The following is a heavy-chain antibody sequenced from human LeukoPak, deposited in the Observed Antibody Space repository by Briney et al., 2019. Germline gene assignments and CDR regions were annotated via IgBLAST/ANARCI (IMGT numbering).Heavy chain of an antibody. J-gene: IGHJ6*02. V-gene: IGHV1-18*01. CDR2: ISAYNGNT. D-gene: IGHD3-3*01. CDR1: GYTFTSYG. CDR3: ASDHPIYDFWSGYSDYYYYYAMDV. Sequence: ASVTVSCKASGYTFTSYGISWVRQAPGRGREWMGWISAYNGNTKYAQKLQGRVTMTTDTSTSTAYMELRSLRSDDTAVYYCASDHPIYDFWSGYSDYYYYYAMDVWGQGTTVTVSS.